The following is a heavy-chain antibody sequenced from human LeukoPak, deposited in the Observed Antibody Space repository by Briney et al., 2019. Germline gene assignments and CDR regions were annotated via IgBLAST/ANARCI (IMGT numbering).Heavy chain of an antibody. Sequence: PGGSLRLSCAASGFTFSDYYMSWIRQAPGKGLEWVSYISSSGSTIYYADSVKGRFTISRDNAKNSLYLQMNSLRAEDTAVYYCARAYYDIRTWVFDYWGQGTLVTVSS. D-gene: IGHD3-9*01. CDR1: GFTFSDYY. CDR2: ISSSGSTI. J-gene: IGHJ4*02. CDR3: ARAYYDIRTWVFDY. V-gene: IGHV3-11*01.